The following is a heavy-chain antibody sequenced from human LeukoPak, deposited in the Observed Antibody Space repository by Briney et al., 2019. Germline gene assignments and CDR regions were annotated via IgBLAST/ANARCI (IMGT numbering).Heavy chain of an antibody. Sequence: GASVKVSCKASGYTFTGYYMHWVRQAPGQGLEWMGWINPNSGGTNYAQKFQGRVTMTRDTSISTAYMELSRLRSDDTAVYYCARAGWYVLAVAGTVGYGMDVWGQGTTVTVSS. D-gene: IGHD6-19*01. CDR3: ARAGWYVLAVAGTVGYGMDV. CDR1: GYTFTGYY. CDR2: INPNSGGT. V-gene: IGHV1-2*02. J-gene: IGHJ6*02.